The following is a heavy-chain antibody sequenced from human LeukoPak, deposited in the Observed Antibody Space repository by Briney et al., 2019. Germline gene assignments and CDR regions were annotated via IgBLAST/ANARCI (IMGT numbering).Heavy chain of an antibody. J-gene: IGHJ4*02. CDR1: GDRVSSNSAA. Sequence: SQTHSLTCAISGDRVSSNSAAWNWIRQSPSRRLEWLGRTSYRSKWYNDYAVSVKSRITINPDTSKNQFSLQLNSVTPEDTVFYFKQKTAYEILTGSTVWYFDYWGQGTLVTVSS. CDR2: TSYRSKWYN. D-gene: IGHD3-9*01. V-gene: IGHV6-1*01. CDR3: QKTAYEILTGSTVWYFDY.